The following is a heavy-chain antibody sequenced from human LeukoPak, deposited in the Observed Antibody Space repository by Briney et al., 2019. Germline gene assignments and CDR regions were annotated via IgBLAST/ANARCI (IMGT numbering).Heavy chain of an antibody. CDR2: ISVYNGNT. D-gene: IGHD3-10*01. CDR1: GYTFTSYG. CDR3: ARDSYGSGPEGMDV. Sequence: ASVKVSCKASGYTFTSYGISWVRQAPGQGLEWMGWISVYNGNTNYAQKLQGRVTMTTDTSTRTAYMELRSLRSDDTAVYYCARDSYGSGPEGMDVWGQGTTVTVSS. V-gene: IGHV1-18*01. J-gene: IGHJ6*02.